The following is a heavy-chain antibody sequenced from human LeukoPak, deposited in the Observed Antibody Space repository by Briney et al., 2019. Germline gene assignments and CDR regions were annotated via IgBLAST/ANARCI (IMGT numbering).Heavy chain of an antibody. D-gene: IGHD1-26*01. CDR2: IGGGGTE. CDR3: ARAQGALDY. J-gene: IGHJ4*02. V-gene: IGHV3-23*01. CDR1: GFTITTYA. Sequence: TGGSLRLSCAASGFTITTYAVNWVRQAPGKGLEWVSGIGGGGTEYYADTVKGRFIISSDSSQNLVHLHMNSLTVEDTAVYYCARAQGALDYWGKGTLVTVSS.